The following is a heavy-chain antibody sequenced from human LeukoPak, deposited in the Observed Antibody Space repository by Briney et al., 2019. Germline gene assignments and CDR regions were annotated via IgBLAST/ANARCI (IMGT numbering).Heavy chain of an antibody. CDR2: IYHSGST. CDR1: GYSISSGYY. CDR3: ARVDWLLDYYYYMDV. J-gene: IGHJ6*03. D-gene: IGHD5-12*01. Sequence: SETLSLTCTVSGYSISSGYYWGWIRQPPGKGLEWIGSIYHSGSTYYNPSLKSRVTISVDTSKNQFSLKLSSVTAADTAVYYCARVDWLLDYYYYMDVWGLGTTVTVSS. V-gene: IGHV4-38-2*02.